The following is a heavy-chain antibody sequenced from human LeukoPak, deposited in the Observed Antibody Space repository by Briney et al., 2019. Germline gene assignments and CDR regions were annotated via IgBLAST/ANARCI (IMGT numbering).Heavy chain of an antibody. CDR2: IIPILGIA. Sequence: GASVKVSCKASGGTFSSYAISWVRQAPGQGLEWMGRIIPILGIANYAQKFQGRVTITADKSTSTAYMELSSLRSEDTAVYYCARDPAKHWNDGFELDYWGQGTLVTVSS. J-gene: IGHJ4*02. V-gene: IGHV1-69*04. D-gene: IGHD1-1*01. CDR3: ARDPAKHWNDGFELDY. CDR1: GGTFSSYA.